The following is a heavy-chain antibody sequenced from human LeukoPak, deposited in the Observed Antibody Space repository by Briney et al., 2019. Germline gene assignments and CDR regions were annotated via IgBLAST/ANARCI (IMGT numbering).Heavy chain of an antibody. CDR2: NSDFGSS. V-gene: IGHV3-21*06. CDR1: GFTFSSYS. Sequence: GGSLRLSCAASGFTFSSYSITWVRQAPGKGLEWVSSNSDFGSSHHADSVKGRFTTSRDNAKNSVHLQMNSLRVEDTAIYYCARHSGGDGYNYNGMDVWGQGTMVTVSS. J-gene: IGHJ6*02. D-gene: IGHD6-19*01. CDR3: ARHSGGDGYNYNGMDV.